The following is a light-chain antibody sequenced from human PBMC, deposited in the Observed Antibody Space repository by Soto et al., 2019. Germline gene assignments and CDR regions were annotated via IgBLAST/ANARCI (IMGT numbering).Light chain of an antibody. CDR1: QGISTS. CDR3: QQSYNTPLT. CDR2: DAS. J-gene: IGKJ4*01. Sequence: AIQLTQSPSSLSASVGDRVTITCRASQGISTSLAWYQHKPGTTPKLLIHDASSLESGVPSRFSGSGSGTDFTLSISSLQPEDFATYYCQQSYNTPLTFGGGTKVEI. V-gene: IGKV1D-13*01.